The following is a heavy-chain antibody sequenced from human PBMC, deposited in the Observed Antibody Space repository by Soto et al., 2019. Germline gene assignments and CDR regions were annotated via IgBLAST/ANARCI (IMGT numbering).Heavy chain of an antibody. V-gene: IGHV4-59*08. Sequence: TSETLSLTCTVSGGSISSYYWSWIRQPPGKGLECIWYIYYSGSTNYNPSLKSRVTISVDTSKNHFSLKLSSVTAADTAVYYCARLRVEYQLLFYYYYMDVWGKGTTVTVSS. CDR2: IYYSGST. CDR1: GGSISSYY. CDR3: ARLRVEYQLLFYYYYMDV. D-gene: IGHD2-2*01. J-gene: IGHJ6*03.